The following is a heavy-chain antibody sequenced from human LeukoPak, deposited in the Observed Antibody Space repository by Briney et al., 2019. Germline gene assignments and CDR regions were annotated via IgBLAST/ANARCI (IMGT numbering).Heavy chain of an antibody. V-gene: IGHV3-21*01. D-gene: IGHD6-13*01. CDR1: GFTFSSYG. CDR3: ARSEYSSSADPDNFDY. Sequence: GGSLRLSCAASGFTFSSYGMNWVRQAPGKGLEWVSSISSSSSYIYYADSVKGRFTISRDNAKNSLYLQMNSLRAEDTAVYYCARSEYSSSADPDNFDYWGQGTLVTVSS. CDR2: ISSSSSYI. J-gene: IGHJ4*02.